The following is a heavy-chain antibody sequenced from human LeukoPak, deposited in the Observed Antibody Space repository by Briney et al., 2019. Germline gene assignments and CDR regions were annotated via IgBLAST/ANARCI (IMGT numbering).Heavy chain of an antibody. CDR1: GVSIISYY. CDR2: MDHTGST. J-gene: IGHJ4*02. CDR3: ARSSSGYYYFDY. D-gene: IGHD3-22*01. V-gene: IGHV4-59*12. Sequence: PSETLSLTCTVSGVSIISYYWSWIRQPPGKGLEWIGYMDHTGSTNYNPSLKSRVTMSVDTSKNQFSLKLSSVTAADTALYYCARSSSGYYYFDYWGQGTLVTVSS.